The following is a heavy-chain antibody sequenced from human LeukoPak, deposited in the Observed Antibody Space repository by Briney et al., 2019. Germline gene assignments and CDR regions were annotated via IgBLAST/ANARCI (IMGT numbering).Heavy chain of an antibody. CDR3: ARGESTVTTDY. Sequence: PGGSLRLSCAASGFTFSSYSMNWVRQAPGKGLEWVSSISSSSSSIYYADSVTGPFPISRDNAKNSLYLQMNSLRAEDTAVYYCARGESTVTTDYWGQGTLVTVSS. J-gene: IGHJ4*02. CDR1: GFTFSSYS. CDR2: ISSSSSSI. D-gene: IGHD4-17*01. V-gene: IGHV3-21*01.